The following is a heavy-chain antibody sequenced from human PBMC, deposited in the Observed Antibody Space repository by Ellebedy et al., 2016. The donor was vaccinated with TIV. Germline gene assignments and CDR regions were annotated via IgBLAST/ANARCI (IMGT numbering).Heavy chain of an antibody. V-gene: IGHV4-59*01. CDR1: GGSFSNYY. Sequence: SETLSLTCAVYGGSFSNYYWSWIRQPPGKGLEWIGYIYYSGSTNYNPSLKSRVTISVDTSKNQFSLKLSSETAADTAVYYCARQRSTSDAFDIWGQGTMVTVSS. CDR2: IYYSGST. CDR3: ARQRSTSDAFDI. D-gene: IGHD2-2*01. J-gene: IGHJ3*02.